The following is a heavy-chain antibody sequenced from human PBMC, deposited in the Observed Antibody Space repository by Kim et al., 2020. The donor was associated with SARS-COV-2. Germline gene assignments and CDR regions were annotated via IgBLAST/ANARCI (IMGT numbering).Heavy chain of an antibody. CDR3: VTDSPPRIAAPGSDFLDL. CDR1: GFTFSSYS. CDR2: IKKDGSEK. D-gene: IGHD6-13*01. Sequence: GGSLRLSCAASGFTFSSYSMNWVRQAPGRGPEWIANIKKDGSEKKYVDSVKGRFTISRDNAKNTLFLQMNGLRGADTALYYCVTDSPPRIAAPGSDFLDLWGQGTLVTVSS. J-gene: IGHJ5*02. V-gene: IGHV3-7*01.